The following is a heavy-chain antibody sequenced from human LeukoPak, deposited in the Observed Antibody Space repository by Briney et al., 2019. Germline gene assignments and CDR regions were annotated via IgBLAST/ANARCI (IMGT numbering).Heavy chain of an antibody. V-gene: IGHV1-2*02. CDR1: GYTFTGYY. Sequence: ASVKVSCKASGYTFTGYYMHWVRQAPGQGLEWMGWINPNSGGTNYAQKFQGRVTMTRDTSISTAYMELSRLRSDDTAVYYCARSMVRGVIPDYWGQGTLVNVSS. CDR2: INPNSGGT. D-gene: IGHD3-10*01. CDR3: ARSMVRGVIPDY. J-gene: IGHJ4*02.